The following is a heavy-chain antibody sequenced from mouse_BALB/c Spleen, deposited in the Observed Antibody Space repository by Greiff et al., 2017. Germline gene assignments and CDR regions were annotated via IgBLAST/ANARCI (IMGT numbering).Heavy chain of an antibody. D-gene: IGHD2-3*01. CDR3: ARYDGYYVGFAY. CDR2: INPSTGYT. CDR1: GYTFTSYW. V-gene: IGHV1-7*01. Sequence: QVQLKESGAELAKPGASVKMSCKASGYTFTSYWMHWVKQRPGQGLEWIGYINPSTGYTEYNQKFKDKATLTADKSSSTAYMQLSSLTSEDSAVYYCARYDGYYVGFAYWDQGTLVTVSA. J-gene: IGHJ3*01.